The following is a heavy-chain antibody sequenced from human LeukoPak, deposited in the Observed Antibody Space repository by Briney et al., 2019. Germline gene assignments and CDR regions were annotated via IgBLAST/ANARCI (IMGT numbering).Heavy chain of an antibody. CDR3: ASDGGYDSSGYFGLDY. CDR2: ISAYNGNT. J-gene: IGHJ4*02. Sequence: ASVKVSCKASGYTFTSYGISWVRQAPGQGLEWMGWISAYNGNTDYAQKLQGRVTMTTDTSTSTAYMELRSLRSDDTAVYYCASDGGYDSSGYFGLDYWGQGTLVTVSS. D-gene: IGHD3-22*01. V-gene: IGHV1-18*01. CDR1: GYTFTSYG.